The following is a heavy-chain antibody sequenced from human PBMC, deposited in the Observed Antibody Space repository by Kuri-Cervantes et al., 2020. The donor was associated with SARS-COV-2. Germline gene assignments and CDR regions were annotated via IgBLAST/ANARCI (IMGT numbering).Heavy chain of an antibody. D-gene: IGHD2-2*01. J-gene: IGHJ3*02. CDR3: AKDIFIVVVPAATEYDAFDI. V-gene: IGHV3-30-3*01. CDR1: GFTFSSYA. CDR2: ISYDGSNK. Sequence: GESLKIYCAASGFTFSSYAMHWVRQAPGKGLEWVAVISYDGSNKYYADSVKGRFTISRDNSKNTLYLQMNSLRAEDTAVYYCAKDIFIVVVPAATEYDAFDIWGQGTMVTVSS.